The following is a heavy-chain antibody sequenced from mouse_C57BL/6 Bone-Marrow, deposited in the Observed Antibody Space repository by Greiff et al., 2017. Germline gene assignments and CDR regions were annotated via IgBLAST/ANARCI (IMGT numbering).Heavy chain of an antibody. J-gene: IGHJ2*01. CDR2: INPYNGGT. V-gene: IGHV1-19*01. Sequence: EVQLQQSGPVLVKPGASVKMSCKASGYTFTDYYMNWVKQSHGKSLEWIGVINPYNGGTSYNQKFKGKATLTVDKSSSTAYMELNSLTSEDSAVYYCARGLRVNYFDYWGQGTTLTVSS. CDR3: ARGLRVNYFDY. CDR1: GYTFTDYY. D-gene: IGHD2-4*01.